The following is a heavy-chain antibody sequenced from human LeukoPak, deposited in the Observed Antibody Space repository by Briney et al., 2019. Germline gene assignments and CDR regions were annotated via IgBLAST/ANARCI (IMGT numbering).Heavy chain of an antibody. CDR2: LSAAGRTI. Sequence: GGSLRLSCAASGFAFTSYSMNWVRQAPGRGLEWVSYLSAAGRTIYYADSVQGRFSISRDTAKNTLSLQMDSLRADDTAVYYCARGGYTYGLDYWGQGILVVVSS. J-gene: IGHJ4*02. CDR3: ARGGYTYGLDY. V-gene: IGHV3-48*01. D-gene: IGHD5-18*01. CDR1: GFAFTSYS.